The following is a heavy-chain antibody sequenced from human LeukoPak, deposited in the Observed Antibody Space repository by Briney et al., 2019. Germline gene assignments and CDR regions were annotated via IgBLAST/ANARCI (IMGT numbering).Heavy chain of an antibody. CDR2: IYYSGST. CDR1: GGSIRTSDYY. CDR3: ASTSVATKNAFDI. V-gene: IGHV4-39*01. J-gene: IGHJ3*02. Sequence: SETLSLTCTASGGSIRTSDYYWGWIRQPPGKGLEWIGNIYYSGSTYYIESLKSRVTISVDTSKNQFSLKVNSVTAADTAVYYCASTSVATKNAFDIWGQGTMVTVSS. D-gene: IGHD5-12*01.